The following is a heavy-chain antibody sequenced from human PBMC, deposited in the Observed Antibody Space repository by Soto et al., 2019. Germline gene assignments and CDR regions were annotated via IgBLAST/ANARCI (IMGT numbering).Heavy chain of an antibody. D-gene: IGHD5-18*01. CDR1: GYTFSDYY. V-gene: IGHV1-2*02. J-gene: IGHJ4*02. CDR2: ISPKSGGT. Sequence: ASVKVSCKASGYTFSDYYLHWLRQAPGQGLEWMGWISPKSGGTHYAPRFEGRVTLTTDTSISTAFMELSRLTSDDTAVYYCARGPRTQLWFPNVYWGQGTLVTVSS. CDR3: ARGPRTQLWFPNVY.